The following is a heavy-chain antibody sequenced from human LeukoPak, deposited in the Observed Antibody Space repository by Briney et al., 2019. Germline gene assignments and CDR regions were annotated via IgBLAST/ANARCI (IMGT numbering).Heavy chain of an antibody. V-gene: IGHV4-59*08. D-gene: IGHD6-6*01. CDR2: ISYSGSS. CDR3: ARLGDSTSRLYYFDY. J-gene: IGHJ4*02. CDR1: GGSISSYY. Sequence: PSETLSLTCTVSGGSISSYYWSWIRQPPGEGLEWIGYISYSGSSYYNPSLKSRVTISVDTSKSQFFLKLSSVTAADTAVYYCARLGDSTSRLYYFDYWGQGTLVTVSS.